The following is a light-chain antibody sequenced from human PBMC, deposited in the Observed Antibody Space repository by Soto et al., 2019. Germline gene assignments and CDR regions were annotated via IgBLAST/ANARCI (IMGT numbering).Light chain of an antibody. CDR2: AAT. V-gene: IGKV1-5*01. Sequence: SQIDHSPSTVLASVGASVSITCRPSQNIDDWSAWYQQKPGKAPKLLMYAATTLTSGVASRSGGRTSRKESPPTSSMEQADYSATYCYQHCNSPRTFGRGTKVDIK. J-gene: IGKJ4*02. CDR1: QNIDDW. CDR3: QHCNSPRT.